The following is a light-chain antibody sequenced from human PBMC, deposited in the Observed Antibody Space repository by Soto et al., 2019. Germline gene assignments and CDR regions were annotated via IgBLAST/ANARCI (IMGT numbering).Light chain of an antibody. CDR3: QQYGSSPPYT. V-gene: IGKV3-20*01. J-gene: IGKJ2*01. Sequence: EIVLTQSPGTLSLSPGERATLSCRASQSVSSSYLAWYQQKPGQAPRLLIYGASSRATVIPDRFSGRGSGTDFTLTISRLEPEDFAVYYCQQYGSSPPYTFGQGTKLEL. CDR1: QSVSSSY. CDR2: GAS.